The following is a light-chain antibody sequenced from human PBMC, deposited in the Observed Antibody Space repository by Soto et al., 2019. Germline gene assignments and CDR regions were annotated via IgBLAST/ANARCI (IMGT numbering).Light chain of an antibody. J-gene: IGKJ2*01. CDR1: QSVTKC. V-gene: IGKV3-11*01. CDR2: DVF. Sequence: EIVLTQSPATLSLSPGERATLSCRASQSVTKCLAWYQQKPGQAPRLLIYDVFSRAPGIPARFSGSGSGTDFTLTISSLEPEDFAVYYCLQYSTWPPLYTFGQGTKLEIK. CDR3: LQYSTWPPLYT.